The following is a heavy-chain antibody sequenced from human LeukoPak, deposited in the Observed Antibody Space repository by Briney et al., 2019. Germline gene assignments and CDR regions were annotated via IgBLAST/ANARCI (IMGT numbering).Heavy chain of an antibody. J-gene: IGHJ3*02. D-gene: IGHD3-10*01. CDR3: AREEKVLLWFGESYAFDI. Sequence: GASVKVSCKASGYTFTSYYMHWVRQATGQGLEWMGWMNPNSGNTGYAQKFQGRVTMTRNTSISTAYMELSSLRSEDTAVYYCAREEKVLLWFGESYAFDIWGQGTMVTVSS. CDR1: GYTFTSYY. V-gene: IGHV1-8*02. CDR2: MNPNSGNT.